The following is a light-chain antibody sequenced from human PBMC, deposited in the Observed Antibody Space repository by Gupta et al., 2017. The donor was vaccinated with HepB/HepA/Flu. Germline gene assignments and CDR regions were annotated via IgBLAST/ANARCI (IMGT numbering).Light chain of an antibody. J-gene: IGKJ3*01. CDR1: QSISTY. CDR2: AAS. CDR3: QQSRSMPFT. V-gene: IGKV1-39*01. Sequence: MTQTPSSLSASLGDRVTITCRASQSISTYLNWYQYKPGTVPKLLIFAASILQDGVPSRFSGSGSGTVFTLAISSLQPDEVATYFCQQSRSMPFTFGPGTTVDL.